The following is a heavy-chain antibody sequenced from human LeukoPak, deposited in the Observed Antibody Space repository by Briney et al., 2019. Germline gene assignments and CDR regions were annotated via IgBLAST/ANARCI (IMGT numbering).Heavy chain of an antibody. D-gene: IGHD2-2*02. Sequence: GESLKISCKGSGYRFTSYWIGWVRQMPGKGLEWVGIIYPGDSDTRYSPSFQGQVTISADKSTSTAYLQWSSLKASDTAMYYCASAIRYCSSTSCYTQAFDIWGQGTMVTVSS. V-gene: IGHV5-51*01. CDR1: GYRFTSYW. J-gene: IGHJ3*02. CDR3: ASAIRYCSSTSCYTQAFDI. CDR2: IYPGDSDT.